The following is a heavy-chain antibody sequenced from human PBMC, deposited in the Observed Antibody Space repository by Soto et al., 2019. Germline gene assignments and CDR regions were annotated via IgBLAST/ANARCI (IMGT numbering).Heavy chain of an antibody. D-gene: IGHD6-13*01. CDR2: MNPNSGSA. J-gene: IGHJ4*02. CDR1: GYTFASFD. Sequence: ASVKVSCKASGYTFASFDFNWVRQATGQGLEWMGRMNPNSGSAGSVQKFQGRVTMTWDTSISTAYMELRSLRSDDTAVYYCARDWAAAGPFDYWGQGTLVTVSS. CDR3: ARDWAAAGPFDY. V-gene: IGHV1-8*01.